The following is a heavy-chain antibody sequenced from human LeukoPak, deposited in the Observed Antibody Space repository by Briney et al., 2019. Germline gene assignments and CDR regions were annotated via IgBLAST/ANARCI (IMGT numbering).Heavy chain of an antibody. Sequence: GGSLRLSCAASGFTFSSNWMGCVRRAPGKGLEWVANIKQDGSETYYVDSVKGRFTVSRDNAKNSLYLQMSSLRAEDTAVYYCAKWGYSSGWPYFDYWGQGTLVTVSS. CDR3: AKWGYSSGWPYFDY. J-gene: IGHJ4*02. D-gene: IGHD6-19*01. CDR2: IKQDGSET. V-gene: IGHV3-7*02. CDR1: GFTFSSNW.